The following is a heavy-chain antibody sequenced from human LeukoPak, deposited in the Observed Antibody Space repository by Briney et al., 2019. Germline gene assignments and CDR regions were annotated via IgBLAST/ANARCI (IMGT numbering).Heavy chain of an antibody. CDR1: GFTFSSNA. J-gene: IGHJ4*02. Sequence: GGSLRLSCAASGFTFSSNAMTWVRQAPGKGLLWVSRINTDGRSTSYAGSVKGRFTFSRDNAKNTLYLDMNSLRAEDTAVYYCVRDVWGDRDSYFDSWGQGTLVTVSS. CDR3: VRDVWGDRDSYFDS. D-gene: IGHD2-21*01. CDR2: INTDGRST. V-gene: IGHV3-74*01.